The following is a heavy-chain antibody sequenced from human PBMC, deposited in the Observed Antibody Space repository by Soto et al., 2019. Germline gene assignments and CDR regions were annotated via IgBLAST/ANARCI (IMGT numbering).Heavy chain of an antibody. D-gene: IGHD1-7*01. CDR2: IKQDGSEK. CDR1: GFTFSSYW. Sequence: GGSLRLSCAASGFTFSSYWMSWVRQAPGKGLEWVANIKQDGSEKYYVDSVKGRFTISRDNAKNSLYLQMNSLRAEDTAVYYCARDNWNYAGYWFDPWGQGTLVTVS. CDR3: ARDNWNYAGYWFDP. V-gene: IGHV3-7*01. J-gene: IGHJ5*02.